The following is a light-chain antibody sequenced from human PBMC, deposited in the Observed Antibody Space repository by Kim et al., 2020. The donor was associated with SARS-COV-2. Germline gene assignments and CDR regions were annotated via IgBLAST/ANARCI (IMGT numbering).Light chain of an antibody. CDR1: QTIHVW. CDR2: KAS. CDR3: QQYNSDSPST. V-gene: IGKV1-5*03. Sequence: SVGDTVSITCRVSQTIHVWLARYQQKPGRAPNLLIYKASYLEEGVPSRFSGSGSGTEFTLTISGLQREDFATYYCQQYNSDSPSTFGQGTKVDIK. J-gene: IGKJ2*02.